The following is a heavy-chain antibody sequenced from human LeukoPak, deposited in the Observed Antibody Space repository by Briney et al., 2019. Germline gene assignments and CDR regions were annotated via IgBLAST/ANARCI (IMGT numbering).Heavy chain of an antibody. CDR1: RFIFSSYH. Sequence: KAGGSLRLSCAASRFIFSSYHMHWVRQPPGKGLEWVSSISSSNSFIYYADSMKGRFTISRDNAKNSLYLQMNSLRAEDTAVFYCARDQYDTWSRRGNFDSWGQGTLVIVSS. CDR2: ISSSNSFI. CDR3: ARDQYDTWSRRGNFDS. J-gene: IGHJ4*02. V-gene: IGHV3-21*04. D-gene: IGHD3-3*01.